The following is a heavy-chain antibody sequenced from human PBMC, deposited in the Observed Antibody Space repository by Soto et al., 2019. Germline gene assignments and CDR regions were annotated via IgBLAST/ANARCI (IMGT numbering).Heavy chain of an antibody. CDR2: INHSGST. CDR3: ARVDIVVVPAAILFDY. V-gene: IGHV4-34*01. J-gene: IGHJ4*02. Sequence: SETLSLTCAVYGGSFSGYYWSWIRQPPGKGLEWIGEINHSGSTNYNPSLKSRVTISVDTSKNQFSLKLSSVTAADTAVYYCARVDIVVVPAAILFDYWGQGALVTVSS. CDR1: GGSFSGYY. D-gene: IGHD2-2*03.